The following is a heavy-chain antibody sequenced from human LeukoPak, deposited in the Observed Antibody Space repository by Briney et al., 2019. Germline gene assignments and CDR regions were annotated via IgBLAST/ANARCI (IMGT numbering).Heavy chain of an antibody. CDR3: ARAGDIVVDAFDI. CDR2: TNPNSGGT. V-gene: IGHV1-2*04. D-gene: IGHD2-15*01. J-gene: IGHJ3*02. CDR1: GYTFTGHY. Sequence: ASVKVSCKASGYTFTGHYMHWVRQAPGQGLEWMGWTNPNSGGTNYAQKFQGWVTMTRDTSISTAYMELSRLRSDDTAVYYCARAGDIVVDAFDIWGQGTMVTVSS.